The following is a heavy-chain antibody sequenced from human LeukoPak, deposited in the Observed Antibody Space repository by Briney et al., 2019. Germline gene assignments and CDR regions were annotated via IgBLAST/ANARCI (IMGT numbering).Heavy chain of an antibody. J-gene: IGHJ6*03. D-gene: IGHD2-2*01. V-gene: IGHV1-69*05. CDR3: ARGYCSSTSYYVNNYYYYMDV. CDR1: GGTFSSYA. Sequence: ASVKVSCKASGGTFSSYAISWVRQAPGQGLEWMGGIIPIFGTANYAQKFQGRVTTTTDESTSTAYMELSSLRSEDTAVYYCARGYCSSTSYYVNNYYYYMDVWGKGTTVTVSS. CDR2: IIPIFGTA.